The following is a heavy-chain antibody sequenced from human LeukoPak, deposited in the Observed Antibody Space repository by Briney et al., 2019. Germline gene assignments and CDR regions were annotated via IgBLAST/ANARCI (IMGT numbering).Heavy chain of an antibody. V-gene: IGHV3-48*01. J-gene: IGHJ3*02. CDR1: GFTFSSYS. CDR3: ARGPPRITMIVVVIPPSEAFDI. D-gene: IGHD3-22*01. Sequence: HPGGSLRLSCVASGFTFSSYSMNWVRQAPGKGLEWVSYISSSSSTIYYADSVKGRFTISRDNAKNSLYLQMNSLRAEDTAVYYCARGPPRITMIVVVIPPSEAFDIWGQGTMVTVSS. CDR2: ISSSSSTI.